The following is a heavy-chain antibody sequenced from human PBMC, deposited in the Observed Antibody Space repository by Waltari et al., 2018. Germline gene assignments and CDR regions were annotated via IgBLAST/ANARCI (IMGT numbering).Heavy chain of an antibody. D-gene: IGHD6-6*01. CDR1: GFPFSTYT. CDR2: MTASGLM. Sequence: EMQLLESGGALVQPGGSLRLSCAASGFPFSTYTMNGVRQAPGKGLGWVAVMTASGLMDYGDSVKGRFIISRDNSKNTLYLEMYRLRVEDTARYYCAKDEGARLAPTFGMDAWGQGTTVIVSS. J-gene: IGHJ6*02. CDR3: AKDEGARLAPTFGMDA. V-gene: IGHV3-23*01.